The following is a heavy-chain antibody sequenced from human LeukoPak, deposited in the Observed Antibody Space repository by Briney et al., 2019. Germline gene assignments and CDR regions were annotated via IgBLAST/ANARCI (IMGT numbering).Heavy chain of an antibody. Sequence: GRSLRLSCAASGFTFTRYSMAWVRQAPGRGLDWVSTINGRGDRTFYADSVKGRFTVSRDNSRDTVFLQMNSLGDEDTAVYYCVKEGLLGGYYFDLWGQGALITVSS. CDR3: VKEGLLGGYYFDL. D-gene: IGHD1-26*01. CDR2: INGRGDRT. J-gene: IGHJ4*02. CDR1: GFTFTRYS. V-gene: IGHV3-23*01.